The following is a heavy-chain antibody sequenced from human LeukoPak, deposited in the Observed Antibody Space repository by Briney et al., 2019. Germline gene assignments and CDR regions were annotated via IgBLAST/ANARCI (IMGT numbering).Heavy chain of an antibody. CDR1: GYTLTELS. CDR3: ARTYYDFWSGLGYYMDV. Sequence: ASVKVSCKVSGYTLTELSMHWVRQAPGKGLEWMGGFDPEDGETIYAQKLQGRVTMTTDTSTSTAYMELRSLRSDDTAVYYCARTYYDFWSGLGYYMDVWGKGTTVTVSS. V-gene: IGHV1-24*01. CDR2: FDPEDGET. J-gene: IGHJ6*03. D-gene: IGHD3-3*01.